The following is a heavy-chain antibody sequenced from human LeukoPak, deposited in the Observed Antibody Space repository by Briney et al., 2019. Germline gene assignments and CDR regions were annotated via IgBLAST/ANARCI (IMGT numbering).Heavy chain of an antibody. CDR2: IYYSGST. V-gene: IGHV4-39*07. CDR3: ARVSPSATAKDKAEVYYYGMDV. CDR1: GGSISSSSYY. Sequence: SSETLSLTCTVSGGSISSSSYYWGWIRQPPGKGLEWIGSIYYSGSTYYNPSLKSRVTISVDTSKNQFSLKLSSVTAADTAVYYCARVSPSATAKDKAEVYYYGMDVWGQGTTVTVSS. J-gene: IGHJ6*02. D-gene: IGHD2-15*01.